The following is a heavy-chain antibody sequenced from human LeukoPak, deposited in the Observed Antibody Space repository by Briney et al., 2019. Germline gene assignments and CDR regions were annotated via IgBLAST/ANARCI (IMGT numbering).Heavy chain of an antibody. CDR2: INPNSGGT. D-gene: IGHD3-10*01. CDR1: GYTFTGYY. Sequence: ASVKVSCKASGYTFTGYYMHWVRQAPGQGLEWMGWINPNSGGTNYAQKFQGRVTMTRDTSISTAYMELSRLRSDDTAVYYCARGSITMVRGVIQPPLLIDYWGQGTLVTVSS. V-gene: IGHV1-2*02. J-gene: IGHJ4*02. CDR3: ARGSITMVRGVIQPPLLIDY.